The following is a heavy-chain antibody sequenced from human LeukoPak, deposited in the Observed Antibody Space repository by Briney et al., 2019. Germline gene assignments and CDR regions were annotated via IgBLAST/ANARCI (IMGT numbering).Heavy chain of an antibody. D-gene: IGHD6-19*01. J-gene: IGHJ4*02. CDR1: GYTFTSYG. CDR3: ARDEPYSSGWFEVDY. Sequence: ASVKVSCKASGYTFTSYGISWVRQAPGQGREWMGWISAYNGNTNYAQKLQGRGTITTDTSTSTAYMELRSLRSDDTAVYYCARDEPYSSGWFEVDYWGQGTLVTVSS. V-gene: IGHV1-18*01. CDR2: ISAYNGNT.